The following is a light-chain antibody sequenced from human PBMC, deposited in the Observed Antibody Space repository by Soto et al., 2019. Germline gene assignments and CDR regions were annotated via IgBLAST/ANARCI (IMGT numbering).Light chain of an antibody. Sequence: DIQMAQSPSTLSASVGDRVTMTCRATQSISASLAWYQQKPVEAPTLLIYDASSLESGVPSRFSGGGSETEFTLTISSLQPDDVATYYCQHYDEYPWTFGQGTKVDIK. CDR2: DAS. CDR1: QSISAS. CDR3: QHYDEYPWT. J-gene: IGKJ1*01. V-gene: IGKV1-5*01.